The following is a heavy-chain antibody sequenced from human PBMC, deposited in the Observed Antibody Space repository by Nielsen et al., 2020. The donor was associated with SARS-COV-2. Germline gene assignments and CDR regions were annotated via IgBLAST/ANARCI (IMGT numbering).Heavy chain of an antibody. D-gene: IGHD3-22*01. Sequence: GESLKISCAASGFTFSSYGMHWVRQAPGKGLEWVAVIWYDGSNKYYADSVKGRFTISRDNSKNTLYLQMNSLRAEDTAMYYCARDRYYDSSGYFDYWGQGTLVTVSS. V-gene: IGHV3-33*01. CDR2: IWYDGSNK. CDR1: GFTFSSYG. J-gene: IGHJ4*02. CDR3: ARDRYYDSSGYFDY.